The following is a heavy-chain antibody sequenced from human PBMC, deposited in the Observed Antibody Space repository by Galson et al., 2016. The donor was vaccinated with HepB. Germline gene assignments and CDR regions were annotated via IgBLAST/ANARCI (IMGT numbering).Heavy chain of an antibody. J-gene: IGHJ4*02. CDR1: GFTFGNYV. V-gene: IGHV3-30*18. CDR2: ISFDGNYK. Sequence: SLRLSCAASGFTFGNYVMHWVRQAPGKGLEWVSLISFDGNYKYYTDSVRGRFTVSRDNSRNTLYLKMNSLRVEDTAVYYCSKWGGSTSTIFGVYFFDYWGPGTLVTVSS. D-gene: IGHD3-3*01. CDR3: SKWGGSTSTIFGVYFFDY.